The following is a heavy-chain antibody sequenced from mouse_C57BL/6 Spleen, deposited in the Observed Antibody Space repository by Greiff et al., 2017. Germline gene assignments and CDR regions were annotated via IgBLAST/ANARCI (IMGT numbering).Heavy chain of an antibody. D-gene: IGHD3-3*01. CDR3: ARGCLGYAMDY. Sequence: LQQSGAELVRPGSSVKLSCKDSSFAFMASAMHWVKQRPGHGLEWIGSFTMYSDATEYSENLKGKATLTENKSSSTADMELSSLTSKDSAVYYCARGCLGYAMDYWGQGTSVTVSS. V-gene: IGHV1-49*01. CDR2: FTMYSDAT. J-gene: IGHJ4*01. CDR1: SFAFMASA.